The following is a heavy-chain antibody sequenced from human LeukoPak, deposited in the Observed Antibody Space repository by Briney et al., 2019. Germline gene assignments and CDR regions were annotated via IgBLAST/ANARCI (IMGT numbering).Heavy chain of an antibody. CDR2: ISYDGSNK. CDR1: GFTFSLYS. V-gene: IGHV3-30*03. CDR3: ARDTTSLGFDY. D-gene: IGHD3-16*01. Sequence: GGSLRLSCEASGFTFSLYSMNWVRQAPGKGLEWVAVISYDGSNKYYADSVKGRFTISRDNSKNTLYLQMNSLRAEDTAVYYCARDTTSLGFDYWGQGTLVTVSS. J-gene: IGHJ4*02.